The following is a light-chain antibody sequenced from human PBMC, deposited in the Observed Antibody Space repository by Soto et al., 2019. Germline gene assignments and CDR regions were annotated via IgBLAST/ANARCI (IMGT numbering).Light chain of an antibody. V-gene: IGLV2-14*01. CDR1: SSDVGGYNY. CDR2: EVS. CDR3: SSSTSSSTLV. J-gene: IGLJ2*01. Sequence: QSVLTQPASVSGSPGQSITISCTGNSSDVGGYNYVSWYQQHPGKAPKLMISEVSNRPSGVSNRFSASKSSNTASLTIAGLQAEDEDDYSCSSSTSSSTLVFVGGTKLTVL.